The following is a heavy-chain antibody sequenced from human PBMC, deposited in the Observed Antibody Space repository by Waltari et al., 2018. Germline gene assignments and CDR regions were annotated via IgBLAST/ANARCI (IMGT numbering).Heavy chain of an antibody. V-gene: IGHV3-30-3*01. CDR1: GFTFSSYA. CDR2: ISYDGSNK. CDR3: ARDGYNWG. J-gene: IGHJ4*02. Sequence: QVQLVESGGGVVQPGRSLRLSCAASGFTFSSYAMHWVRQAPDKGLEWVAVISYDGSNKYYADSVKGRFTISRDNSKNTLYLQMNSLIAEDTAVYYCARDGYNWGWDQGTLVTVSS. D-gene: IGHD5-12*01.